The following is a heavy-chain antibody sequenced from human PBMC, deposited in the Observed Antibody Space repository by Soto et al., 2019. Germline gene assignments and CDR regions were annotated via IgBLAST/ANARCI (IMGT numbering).Heavy chain of an antibody. V-gene: IGHV1-3*01. CDR1: GYTFTSYA. J-gene: IGHJ5*02. D-gene: IGHD2-15*01. Sequence: ASVKVSCKASGYTFTSYAMHWVRQAPGQRLEWMGWINAGNGNTKYSQKFQGRVTITRDTSASTAYMELSSLRSEDTAVYYCARDWAPDIVVVVAANNWFDPWGQGTLVTVSS. CDR3: ARDWAPDIVVVVAANNWFDP. CDR2: INAGNGNT.